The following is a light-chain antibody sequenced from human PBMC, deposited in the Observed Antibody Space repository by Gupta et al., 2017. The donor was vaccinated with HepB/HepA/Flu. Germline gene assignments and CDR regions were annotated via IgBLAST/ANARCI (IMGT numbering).Light chain of an antibody. V-gene: IGLV1-44*01. J-gene: IGLJ2*01. Sequence: QSVLTQPPSASETPGQSVLISCSGGISNIGYYTVNWYRQFPGTAPKLLIYSDDQRPSGVPDRFSGSKSGTSASLAISGLQADDEADYYCATWDDSLNGPVFGGGTKLTVL. CDR3: ATWDDSLNGPV. CDR1: ISNIGYYT. CDR2: SDD.